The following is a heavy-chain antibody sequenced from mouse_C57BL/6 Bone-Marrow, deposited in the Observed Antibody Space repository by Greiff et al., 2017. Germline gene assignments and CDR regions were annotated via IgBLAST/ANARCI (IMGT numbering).Heavy chain of an antibody. V-gene: IGHV1-81*01. CDR2: IYPSSGNT. Sequence: QVQLQQSGAELARPGASVKLSCKASGYTFTSYGISWVKQRTGQGLEWIGEIYPSSGNTYYNEKFKGKATLTADKSSSTAYMELRSLTSEDSAVYFCANGRYFDVWGTGTTVTVSS. CDR1: GYTFTSYG. J-gene: IGHJ1*03. D-gene: IGHD1-1*02. CDR3: ANGRYFDV.